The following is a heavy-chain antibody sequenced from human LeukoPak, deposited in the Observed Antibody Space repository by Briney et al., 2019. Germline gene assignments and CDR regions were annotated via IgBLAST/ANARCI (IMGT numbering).Heavy chain of an antibody. CDR2: IKSKTDGGTT. CDR1: GFTFSNAW. CDR3: TTGAPTYYDFWSGYPEGYFDY. Sequence: GGSLRLSCAASGFTFSNAWMSWVRQAPGKGLEWVGRIKSKTDGGTTDYAAPVKGRFTISRDDSKNTLYLQMNSLKTEDTAVYYCTTGAPTYYDFWSGYPEGYFDYWGQGTLVTVSS. V-gene: IGHV3-15*01. J-gene: IGHJ4*02. D-gene: IGHD3-3*01.